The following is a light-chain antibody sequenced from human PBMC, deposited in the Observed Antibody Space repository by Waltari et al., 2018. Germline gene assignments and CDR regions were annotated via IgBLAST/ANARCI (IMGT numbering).Light chain of an antibody. CDR2: DVT. CDR3: CSYAGSYSFV. Sequence: QSALTQPRSVSGSPGQSVTISCTGTSSDVGDYNYVSWYQQHPDKAPKLMIYDVTTRPSGVPDRFSGSKSGNTASLTISGLQAEYEADYYCCSYAGSYSFVFGGGTNLTVL. CDR1: SSDVGDYNY. V-gene: IGLV2-11*01. J-gene: IGLJ2*01.